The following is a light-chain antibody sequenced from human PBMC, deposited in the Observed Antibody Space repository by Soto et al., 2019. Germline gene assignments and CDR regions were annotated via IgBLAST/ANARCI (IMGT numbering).Light chain of an antibody. J-gene: IGLJ1*01. Sequence: QSVLTQPASVSGSPGQSITISCTGTSSDVGGYNYVSWYQQHPGKAPKLMIYDVSNRPSGVSNRFSGSKSCNTASLTISGLQAEDEADYYCSSYTISSTSVFGTGTKLTVL. CDR1: SSDVGGYNY. CDR3: SSYTISSTSV. CDR2: DVS. V-gene: IGLV2-14*01.